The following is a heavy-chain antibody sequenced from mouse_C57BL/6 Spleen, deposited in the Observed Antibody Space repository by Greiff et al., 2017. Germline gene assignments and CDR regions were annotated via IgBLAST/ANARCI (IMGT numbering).Heavy chain of an antibody. Sequence: QVQLQQPGAELVRPGSSVKLSCKASGYTFTSYWMDWVKQRPGQGLEWIGNIYPSDSETHYNQKFKDKATLTVDKSASTAYMQLSSLTSEDSAVYYCAAYGNSCAYWGQGTLVTVSA. CDR3: AAYGNSCAY. CDR2: IYPSDSET. CDR1: GYTFTSYW. J-gene: IGHJ3*01. D-gene: IGHD2-1*01. V-gene: IGHV1-61*01.